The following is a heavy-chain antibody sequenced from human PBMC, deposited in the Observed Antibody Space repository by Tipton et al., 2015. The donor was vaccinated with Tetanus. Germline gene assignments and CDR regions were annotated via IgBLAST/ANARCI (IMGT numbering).Heavy chain of an antibody. V-gene: IGHV4-30-2*01. D-gene: IGHD2-2*01. CDR3: ARVACSSTSCYSHYFDY. CDR1: GGSITSDNHY. CDR2: VFRSGSA. J-gene: IGHJ4*02. Sequence: TLSLTCAVSGGSITSDNHYWSWIRQPPGKGLEWIGYVFRSGSADYNPSLKSRVNISLDRSENQVSLMLTSVTAADTAVYYCARVACSSTSCYSHYFDYWGPGSLVTVSS.